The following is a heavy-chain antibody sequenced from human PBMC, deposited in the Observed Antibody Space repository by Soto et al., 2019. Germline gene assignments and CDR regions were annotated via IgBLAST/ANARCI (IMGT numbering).Heavy chain of an antibody. V-gene: IGHV3-23*01. CDR1: GFTFSYYT. D-gene: IGHD3-22*01. CDR3: AKEHREDDSSGPSWFDP. J-gene: IGHJ5*02. CDR2: ISGSGGST. Sequence: GGSLRLSCAASGFTFSYYTMSWVRQAPGKGLEWVSSISGSGGSTYSADYVKGRFTISRDNSKNTLYLQMNSLRAEDTAVYYCAKEHREDDSSGPSWFDPWGQGTLVTVPS.